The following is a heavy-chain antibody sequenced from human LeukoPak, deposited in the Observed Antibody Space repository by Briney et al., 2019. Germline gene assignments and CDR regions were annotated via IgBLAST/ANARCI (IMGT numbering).Heavy chain of an antibody. Sequence: PGGSPRLSCAASGFTFSSYVMHWVRQAPGKGLEWVAVISYDGDNKYYADSVKGRFTISRDNSKNTLYLQMNSLKAEDTAVYNCARGKTLWFGESDFDSWGQGTLVTVSS. V-gene: IGHV3-30-3*01. CDR1: GFTFSSYV. D-gene: IGHD3-10*01. CDR2: ISYDGDNK. CDR3: ARGKTLWFGESDFDS. J-gene: IGHJ4*02.